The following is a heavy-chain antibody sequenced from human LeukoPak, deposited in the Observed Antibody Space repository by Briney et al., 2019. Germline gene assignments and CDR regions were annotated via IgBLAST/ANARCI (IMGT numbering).Heavy chain of an antibody. CDR2: IYPGDSDT. CDR1: GYSFTSYW. D-gene: IGHD5-18*01. J-gene: IGHJ4*02. CDR3: ATRRGGYSGLGYFDY. Sequence: GESLKISCKGSGYSFTSYWIGWVRQMPGKGLEWMGVIYPGDSDTRYSPSFQGQVTISADKSISTAYLQWSSLKASDTAMYYCATRRGGYSGLGYFDYWGQGTLVTVSS. V-gene: IGHV5-51*01.